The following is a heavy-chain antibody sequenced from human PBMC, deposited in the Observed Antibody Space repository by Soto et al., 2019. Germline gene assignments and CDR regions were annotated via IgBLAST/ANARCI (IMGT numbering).Heavy chain of an antibody. V-gene: IGHV3-7*03. CDR1: VFPLSSYW. D-gene: IGHD3-22*01. J-gene: IGHJ4*02. CDR2: IKQDGSEK. Sequence: PGGSLTLSVAASVFPLSSYWMSWVRPATGKGLEWVANIKQDGSEKYYVDSVKGRFTISRDNSKNTLYLQMNSLRAEDTAVYYCAKNPGYYYDSTGYHFDYWGQGTLVTVSS. CDR3: AKNPGYYYDSTGYHFDY.